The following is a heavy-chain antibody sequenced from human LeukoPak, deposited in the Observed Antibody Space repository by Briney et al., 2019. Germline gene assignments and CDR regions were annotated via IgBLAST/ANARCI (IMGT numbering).Heavy chain of an antibody. D-gene: IGHD2-2*01. CDR3: ARGTSISLDY. CDR1: GFTFTSYS. J-gene: IGHJ4*02. V-gene: IGHV3-21*01. CDR2: ISSSSSYI. Sequence: GGSLRLSCAASGFTFTSYSMNWVRQAPGKGLEWVSSISSSSSYIYYADSVKGRFTISRDNAKNSLYLQMNSLRAEDTAVYYCARGTSISLDYWGQGTLVTVSS.